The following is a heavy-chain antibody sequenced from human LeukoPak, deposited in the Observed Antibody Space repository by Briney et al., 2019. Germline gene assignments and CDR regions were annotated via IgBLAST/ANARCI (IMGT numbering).Heavy chain of an antibody. J-gene: IGHJ6*03. Sequence: GGTLRLSCAASGFTFSNYIMTWVRQAPGKGLEWVSVINNGGDTTYYADSVKGRFTISRDNSKNTLYLQMNSLRAEDTAIYYCAKDLYCSSTSCYMDVWGKGTTVTVSS. CDR2: INNGGDTT. CDR1: GFTFSNYI. CDR3: AKDLYCSSTSCYMDV. V-gene: IGHV3-23*01. D-gene: IGHD2-2*01.